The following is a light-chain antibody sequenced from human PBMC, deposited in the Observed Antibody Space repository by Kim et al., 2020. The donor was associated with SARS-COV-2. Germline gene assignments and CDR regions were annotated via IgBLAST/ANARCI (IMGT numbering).Light chain of an antibody. J-gene: IGLJ3*02. CDR3: QSYDSSNWV. V-gene: IGLV6-57*03. Sequence: GQTVTLSFARSGGRIDINCVQWYQQRPGGAPTTVIHEDNQSPSGVPDRFSGSIDTSSNSATLTVSGLKTEDEADYYCQSYDSSNWVFGGGTQLTVL. CDR2: EDN. CDR1: GGRIDINC.